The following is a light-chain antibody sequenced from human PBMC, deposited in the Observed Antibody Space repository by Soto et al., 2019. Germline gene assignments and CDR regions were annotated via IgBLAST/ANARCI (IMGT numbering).Light chain of an antibody. CDR2: DTS. J-gene: IGKJ4*01. CDR3: QQRSSWPLT. CDR1: ESVSTY. V-gene: IGKV3-11*01. Sequence: EVVLAQSPATLSLSPGDRATLSCRANESVSTYLAWYQQKPGQSPRLLIYDTSKRATGIPARLSGSGSGTDFTLTIVSLEPEDFVFYYCQQRSSWPLTFGGGTKVDIK.